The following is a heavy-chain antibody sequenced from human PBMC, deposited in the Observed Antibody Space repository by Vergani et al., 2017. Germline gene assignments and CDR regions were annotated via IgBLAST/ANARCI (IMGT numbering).Heavy chain of an antibody. CDR1: GFTFSNAW. CDR2: IKSKTDGGTT. Sequence: EVQLLESGGGLVQPGGSLRLSCAASGFTFSNAWMSWVRQAPGKGLEWVGRIKSKTDGGTTDYAAPVKGRFTISRDDSKNTLYLQMNSLKTEDTAVYYCTTDEYSGSYDSGFDYWGQGTLVTVSS. V-gene: IGHV3-15*01. J-gene: IGHJ4*02. D-gene: IGHD1-26*01. CDR3: TTDEYSGSYDSGFDY.